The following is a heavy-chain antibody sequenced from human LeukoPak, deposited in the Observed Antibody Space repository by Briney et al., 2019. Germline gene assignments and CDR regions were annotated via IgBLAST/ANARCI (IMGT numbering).Heavy chain of an antibody. Sequence: ASAKVSCKVSGYTLTELSMHWVRQAPGKGLEWMGGFDPEDGETIYAQKFQGRVTMTEDTSTDTAYMELSSLRSEDTAVYYCATTTVGYSYGVGFYYYMDVWGKGTTVTVSS. J-gene: IGHJ6*03. D-gene: IGHD5-18*01. V-gene: IGHV1-24*01. CDR1: GYTLTELS. CDR2: FDPEDGET. CDR3: ATTTVGYSYGVGFYYYMDV.